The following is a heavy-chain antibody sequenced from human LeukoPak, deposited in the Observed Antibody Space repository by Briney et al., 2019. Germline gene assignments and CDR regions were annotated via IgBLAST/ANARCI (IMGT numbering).Heavy chain of an antibody. J-gene: IGHJ4*02. Sequence: GESLKISCAASGFTFSSYGMHWVRQAPGKGLAYVSAISSNGGSTYYADSVKGRFTISRDNSKNTLYLQMSSLRAEDTAVYYCVMLGCSSTSCYLVGDYWGQGTLVTVSS. CDR1: GFTFSSYG. V-gene: IGHV3-64D*06. CDR2: ISSNGGST. D-gene: IGHD2-2*01. CDR3: VMLGCSSTSCYLVGDY.